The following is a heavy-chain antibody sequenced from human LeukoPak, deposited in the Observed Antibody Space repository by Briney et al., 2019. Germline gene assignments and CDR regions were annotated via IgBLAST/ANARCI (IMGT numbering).Heavy chain of an antibody. Sequence: GGSLRLSCTASRFTVSANYMSWVRQAPGKGLEWVSGMYSGGRTDYADSVKGRFTISRDNSKNTLYLQMNSLTAEDTAVYYCARENGRGVISLYYDLWGQGALVTVSS. J-gene: IGHJ4*02. V-gene: IGHV3-66*01. CDR2: MYSGGRT. CDR1: RFTVSANY. D-gene: IGHD3-10*01. CDR3: ARENGRGVISLYYDL.